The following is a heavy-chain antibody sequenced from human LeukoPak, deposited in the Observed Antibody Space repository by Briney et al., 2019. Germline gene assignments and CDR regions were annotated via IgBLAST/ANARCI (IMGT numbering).Heavy chain of an antibody. D-gene: IGHD3-10*01. CDR2: ISWNSGSI. J-gene: IGHJ4*02. CDR1: GFTFDDYA. V-gene: IGHV3-9*01. CDR3: SKDRASSVPYYFYL. Sequence: GRSLRLSCAASGFTFDDYAMHWVRQAPGKGLEWVSGISWNSGSIGYADSVKGRFTISRDNAKNSLYLQMNSLRAEDTALYYWSKDRASSVPYYFYLLGQGTPVNVS.